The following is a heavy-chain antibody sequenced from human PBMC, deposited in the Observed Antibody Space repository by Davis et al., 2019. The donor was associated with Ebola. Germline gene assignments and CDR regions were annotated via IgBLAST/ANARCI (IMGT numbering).Heavy chain of an antibody. D-gene: IGHD1-14*01. CDR2: IRYDGTSK. Sequence: PGGSLRLSCAASGFSFSSFGMHWVRRAPAKGLEWVAFIRYDGTSKLYADSVKGRFTRSRDNYKSTVYIQMNSLRSEDTDMYYCATLPTGDSALLDYWGQGTLVSVSS. CDR3: ATLPTGDSALLDY. J-gene: IGHJ4*02. CDR1: GFSFSSFG. V-gene: IGHV3-30*02.